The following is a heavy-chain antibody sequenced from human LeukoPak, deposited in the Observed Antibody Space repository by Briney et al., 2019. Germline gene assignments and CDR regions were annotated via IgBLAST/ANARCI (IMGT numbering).Heavy chain of an antibody. CDR3: ARGPNPFMTTFGVRVVH. CDR2: IVGSGGGT. CDR1: GFTFSNYA. V-gene: IGHV3-23*01. Sequence: GGSLRLSCAASGFTFSNYAMSWVRQAPGKGLEWVSGIVGSGGGTYYADSMKGRFTISRDNSKNTLYLQISSLRLEDTAVYYCARGPNPFMTTFGVRVVHWGQGTLVTVSS. D-gene: IGHD3-3*01. J-gene: IGHJ4*02.